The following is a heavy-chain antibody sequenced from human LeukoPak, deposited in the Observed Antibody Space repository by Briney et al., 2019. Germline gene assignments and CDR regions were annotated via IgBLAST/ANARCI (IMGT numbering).Heavy chain of an antibody. V-gene: IGHV1-3*01. D-gene: IGHD3-22*01. Sequence: ASVKVSCKASGYTFTSYAMHWVRQAPGQRLEWMGWINAGNGNTKYSQKFQGRVTITRDTSASTAYMELSSLRSEDRAVYYCARDLSGRDSSGYYSGYYYGMDVWGQGTTVTVSS. CDR2: INAGNGNT. J-gene: IGHJ6*02. CDR3: ARDLSGRDSSGYYSGYYYGMDV. CDR1: GYTFTSYA.